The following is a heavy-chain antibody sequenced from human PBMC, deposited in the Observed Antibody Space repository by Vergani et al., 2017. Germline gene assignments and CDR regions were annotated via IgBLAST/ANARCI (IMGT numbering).Heavy chain of an antibody. V-gene: IGHV4-61*02. CDR1: GGSISSGSYY. J-gene: IGHJ5*02. CDR3: ARSVVPAVPFDP. CDR2: IYTSGST. Sequence: QVQLQESGPGLVKPSQTLSLTCTVSGGSISSGSYYWSWIRQPAGKGLEWIGRIYTSGSTNYNPSLKSRFTISVDTSKNQFSLKLSSVTAADTAVYYCARSVVPAVPFDPWGQGTLVTVSS. D-gene: IGHD2-2*01.